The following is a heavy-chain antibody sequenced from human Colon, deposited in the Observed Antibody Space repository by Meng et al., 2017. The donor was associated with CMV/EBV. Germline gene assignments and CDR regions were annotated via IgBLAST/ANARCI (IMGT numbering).Heavy chain of an antibody. Sequence: GGSLRLSCAGSPFNVVNTYMSWVRQAPGKGLEWVANIKQDGSEKYYVDSVKGRFTISRDNAKNSLYLQMNSLRAEDTAVYYCARSRIQLWLNYFDYWGQGTLVTVSS. V-gene: IGHV3-7*01. CDR3: ARSRIQLWLNYFDY. CDR1: PFNVVNTY. D-gene: IGHD5-18*01. J-gene: IGHJ4*02. CDR2: IKQDGSEK.